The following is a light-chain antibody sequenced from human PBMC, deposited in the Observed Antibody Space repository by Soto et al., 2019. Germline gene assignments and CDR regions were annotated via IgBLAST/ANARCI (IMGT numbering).Light chain of an antibody. Sequence: EIVMTQSPATLSVSPGETATLSCRASQSVSYNLAWYQQKPGQGPRLLIYGAFTRATGIPARFSGSGSGTEFTLTISSLQSEDFAVYYCQQYNTYSRTFGQGTKVEVK. V-gene: IGKV3-15*01. CDR1: QSVSYN. CDR2: GAF. CDR3: QQYNTYSRT. J-gene: IGKJ1*01.